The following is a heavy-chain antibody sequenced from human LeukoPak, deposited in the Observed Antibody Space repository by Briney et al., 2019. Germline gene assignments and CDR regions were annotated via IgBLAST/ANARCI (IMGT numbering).Heavy chain of an antibody. D-gene: IGHD1-26*01. CDR2: IYYSGST. CDR3: ALSGSYPGYFDY. Sequence: TSETLSLTCTVSGGSISSYYWSWIRQPPLKGLEWIGYIYYSGSTNYNPSLKRRVTISVDTSKNQFSLKLSSVTAADTAVYYCALSGSYPGYFDYWGQGTLVTVSS. V-gene: IGHV4-59*01. J-gene: IGHJ4*02. CDR1: GGSISSYY.